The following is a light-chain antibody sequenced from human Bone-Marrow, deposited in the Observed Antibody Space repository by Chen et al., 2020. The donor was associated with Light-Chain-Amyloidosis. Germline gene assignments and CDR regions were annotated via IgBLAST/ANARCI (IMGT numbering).Light chain of an antibody. V-gene: IGLV1-44*01. CDR1: SSNIGSNT. CDR3: AAWDDSLNAWV. Sequence: QSVLTQPPSASGTPGQRVTISCSGSSSNIGSNTVNWYQQLPGTAPKLLIYTNNQRPSVAPDRFSGSKSGTSASLAIGGLQSEDEADYYCAAWDDSLNAWVFGGGTKLTVL. J-gene: IGLJ3*02. CDR2: TNN.